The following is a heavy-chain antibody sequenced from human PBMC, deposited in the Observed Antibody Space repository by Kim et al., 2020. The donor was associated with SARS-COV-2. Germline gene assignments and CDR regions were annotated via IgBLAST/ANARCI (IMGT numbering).Heavy chain of an antibody. CDR2: IKSKTDGGTT. D-gene: IGHD3-3*01. CDR3: TMTGFLEWLLSGGGDFDY. J-gene: IGHJ4*02. CDR1: GFTFSDAW. Sequence: GGSLRLSCAASGFTFSDAWMSWVRQAPGKGLEWVGRIKSKTDGGTTDYAAPVKGRFTISRDDSKNTLYLQMNSLKTEDTAVYYCTMTGFLEWLLSGGGDFDYWGQGTLVTVSS. V-gene: IGHV3-15*01.